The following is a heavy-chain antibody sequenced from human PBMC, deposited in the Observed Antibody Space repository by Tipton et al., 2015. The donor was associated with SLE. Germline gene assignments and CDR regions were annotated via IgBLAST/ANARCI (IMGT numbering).Heavy chain of an antibody. CDR1: GFTFSSYS. CDR3: ARVKNNWFDP. J-gene: IGHJ5*02. CDR2: ISSSSSYI. V-gene: IGHV3-21*01. Sequence: SLRLSCAASGFTFSSYSMTWVRQAPGKGLEWVSSISSSSSYIYYRDSVKGRFTISRDNAKNSLYLQMNSLRAEDTAVYYCARVKNNWFDPWGQGTLVTVSS.